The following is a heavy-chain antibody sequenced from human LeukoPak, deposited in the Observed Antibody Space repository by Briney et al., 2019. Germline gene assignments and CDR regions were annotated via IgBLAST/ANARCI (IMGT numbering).Heavy chain of an antibody. CDR1: GGSFSGYY. CDR3: ARLLRGYSYGAFDY. Sequence: SETLSLTCAVYGGSFSGYYWSWIRQPPGKGLEWIGEINHSGSTNYNPSLKSRVTISVDTSKNQFSLKLSSVTAADTAVYYCARLLRGYSYGAFDYWGQGTLVTVSS. J-gene: IGHJ4*02. D-gene: IGHD5-18*01. CDR2: INHSGST. V-gene: IGHV4-34*01.